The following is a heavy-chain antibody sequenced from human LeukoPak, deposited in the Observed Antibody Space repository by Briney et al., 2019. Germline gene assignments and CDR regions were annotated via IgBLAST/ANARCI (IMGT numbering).Heavy chain of an antibody. CDR2: ISSGDTT. V-gene: IGHV3-66*01. Sequence: GGSLRLSCAASGFTFSRNYMSWVRQAPGKGLEWVSVISSGDTTYYADSVKGRFTISRDSSKNTLYLQMNSLRAEDTAVYFCAGSGWETHFDHWGQGTLVTVSS. D-gene: IGHD6-19*01. CDR3: AGSGWETHFDH. CDR1: GFTFSRNY. J-gene: IGHJ4*02.